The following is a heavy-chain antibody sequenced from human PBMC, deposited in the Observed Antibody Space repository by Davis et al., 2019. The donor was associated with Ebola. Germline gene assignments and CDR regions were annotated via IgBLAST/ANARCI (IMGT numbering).Heavy chain of an antibody. Sequence: PGGSLRLSCAASEFTFSSYTMGWVRQAPGKGLEWVSGISSSGGSTYYADSVKGRFTISRDNSKNTLYLQMSSLRAEDTAVYYCARDVPGGDWYFDLWGRGTLVTVSS. CDR2: ISSSGGST. V-gene: IGHV3-23*01. D-gene: IGHD1-14*01. J-gene: IGHJ2*01. CDR1: EFTFSSYT. CDR3: ARDVPGGDWYFDL.